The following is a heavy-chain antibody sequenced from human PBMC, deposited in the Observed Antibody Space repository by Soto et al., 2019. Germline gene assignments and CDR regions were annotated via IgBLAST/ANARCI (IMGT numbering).Heavy chain of an antibody. D-gene: IGHD3-3*01. J-gene: IGHJ6*02. CDR1: GYTFTSYD. Sequence: QAQLVQSGAEVKKPGASVKVSCKASGYTFTSYDINWVRQAPGQGVEWLGWMDPNSGSTGYAQNFQGRVTMTRTISINTAHMELSSLRSEDTAVYYCARERKFDFWRKGLDVWGQGTTVTVSS. V-gene: IGHV1-8*01. CDR2: MDPNSGST. CDR3: ARERKFDFWRKGLDV.